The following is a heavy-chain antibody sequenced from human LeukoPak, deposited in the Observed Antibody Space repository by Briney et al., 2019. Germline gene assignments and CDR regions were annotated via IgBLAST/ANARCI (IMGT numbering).Heavy chain of an antibody. CDR2: FDPEDGET. CDR3: ATDTIFGAPSDY. J-gene: IGHJ4*02. Sequence: GASVKVSCKVSGYTLTKLSMHWVRQAPGKGLEWMGGFDPEDGETIYAQKFQGRVTMTEDTSTDTAYMELSSLRSEDTAVYYCATDTIFGAPSDYWGQGTLVTVSS. V-gene: IGHV1-24*01. D-gene: IGHD3-3*01. CDR1: GYTLTKLS.